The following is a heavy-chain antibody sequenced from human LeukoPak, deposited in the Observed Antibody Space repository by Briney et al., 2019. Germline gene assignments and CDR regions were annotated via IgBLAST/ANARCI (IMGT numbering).Heavy chain of an antibody. CDR3: ARDSAVATTVFDP. Sequence: ASVKVSCKASGYTFTGYYIHWVRQAPGQGLEWMGWINPNSGGTNYAQKFQGRVTMTRDTSISTAYMELSSLRSDDTAVYYCARDSAVATTVFDPWGQGTLVTVSS. V-gene: IGHV1-2*02. CDR1: GYTFTGYY. J-gene: IGHJ5*02. CDR2: INPNSGGT. D-gene: IGHD5-12*01.